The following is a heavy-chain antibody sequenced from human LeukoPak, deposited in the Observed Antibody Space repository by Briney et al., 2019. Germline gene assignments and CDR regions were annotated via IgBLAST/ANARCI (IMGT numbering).Heavy chain of an antibody. D-gene: IGHD3-22*01. CDR3: ARDMADYYDSSGLFIGSDY. CDR1: GFTFSSYS. J-gene: IGHJ4*02. Sequence: GGSLRLSCAASGFTFSSYSMNWVRQAPGKGLEWVSSISSSSSYIYYADPVKGRFTISRDNAKNSLYLQMNSLRAEDTAVYYCARDMADYYDSSGLFIGSDYWGQGTLVTVSS. V-gene: IGHV3-21*01. CDR2: ISSSSSYI.